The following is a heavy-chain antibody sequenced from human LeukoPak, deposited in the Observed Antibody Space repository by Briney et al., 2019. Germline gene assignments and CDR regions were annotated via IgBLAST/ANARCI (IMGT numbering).Heavy chain of an antibody. J-gene: IGHJ4*02. V-gene: IGHV3-30*02. CDR1: GFTFSSYG. CDR2: IRYDGSNK. D-gene: IGHD6-13*01. Sequence: GGSLRLSCAASGFTFSSYGMHWVRQAPGKGLEWVAFIRYDGSNKYYADSVKGRFTISRDNSKSTLYLQMNSLRAEDTAVYYCAKDTYSSSWYFDYWGQGTLVTVSS. CDR3: AKDTYSSSWYFDY.